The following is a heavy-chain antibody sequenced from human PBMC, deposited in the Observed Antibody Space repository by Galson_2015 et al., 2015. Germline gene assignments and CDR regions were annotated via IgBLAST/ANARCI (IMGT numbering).Heavy chain of an antibody. Sequence: SLRLSCAVSGFTFSSYWMHWVRQAPGKGLVWVSRINSDGSDTTYADSVKGRFTISRDNAKNTLFLQMNGLRAQDTAVYYCATVRQTDGLSVYWGPGTLVTVSS. CDR1: GFTFSSYW. CDR3: ATVRQTDGLSVY. V-gene: IGHV3-74*01. D-gene: IGHD3-16*02. J-gene: IGHJ4*02. CDR2: INSDGSDT.